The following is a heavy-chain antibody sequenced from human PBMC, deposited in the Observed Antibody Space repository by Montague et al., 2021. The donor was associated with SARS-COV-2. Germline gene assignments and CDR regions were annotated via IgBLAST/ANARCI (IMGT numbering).Heavy chain of an antibody. J-gene: IGHJ4*02. Sequence: SETLSLTCTVSGGSISSYYWSWIWQPPGQGLEWIGYIYYSGSTNYNPTLNSRGTISVDTSKNQFSLKLSSVTAADTAVYYCARLGLRYYDWLLLGEGYFDYWGQGTLVTVSS. CDR2: IYYSGST. D-gene: IGHD3-9*01. CDR3: ARLGLRYYDWLLLGEGYFDY. V-gene: IGHV4-59*08. CDR1: GGSISSYY.